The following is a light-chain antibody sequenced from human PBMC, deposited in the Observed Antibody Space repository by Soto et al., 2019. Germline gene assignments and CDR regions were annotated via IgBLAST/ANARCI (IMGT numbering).Light chain of an antibody. CDR3: QQYSSSWT. J-gene: IGKJ1*01. CDR2: GAS. Sequence: EIVMTQSPATLSVSPGERATLSCRASQSVSSNLAWYQQKPGQAPRLLIYGASTRATGIPARFSGSGSGTEFTLTISRLEPEDFAVYFCQQYSSSWTFGQGTKVELK. CDR1: QSVSSN. V-gene: IGKV3-15*01.